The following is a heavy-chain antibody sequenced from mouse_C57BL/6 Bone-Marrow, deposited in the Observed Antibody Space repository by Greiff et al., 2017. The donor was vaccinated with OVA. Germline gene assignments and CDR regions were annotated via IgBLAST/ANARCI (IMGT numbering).Heavy chain of an antibody. CDR1: GYSITSGYY. V-gene: IGHV3-6*01. Sequence: ESGPGLVKPSQSLSLTCSVTGYSITSGYYWNWIRQFPGNKLEWMGYISYDGSNNYNPSLKNRISITRDTSKNQFFLKLNSVTTEDTATYYCARDDYGNYVPFYYFDYWGQGTTLTVSS. CDR2: ISYDGSN. J-gene: IGHJ2*01. D-gene: IGHD2-1*01. CDR3: ARDDYGNYVPFYYFDY.